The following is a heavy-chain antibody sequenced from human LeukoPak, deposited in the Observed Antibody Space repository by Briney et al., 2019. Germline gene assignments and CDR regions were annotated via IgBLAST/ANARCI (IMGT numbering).Heavy chain of an antibody. D-gene: IGHD3-10*01. CDR2: IRGSGGST. Sequence: GGSLRLSCAASGFTFSSYAMNWVRQAPGKGMEWVSAIRGSGGSTYYADSVKGRVTISRDKSKNTLYLQMNSLRAEDTAVYYCAVGGFGNALDYWGQGTLVTVSS. CDR3: AVGGFGNALDY. J-gene: IGHJ4*02. CDR1: GFTFSSYA. V-gene: IGHV3-23*01.